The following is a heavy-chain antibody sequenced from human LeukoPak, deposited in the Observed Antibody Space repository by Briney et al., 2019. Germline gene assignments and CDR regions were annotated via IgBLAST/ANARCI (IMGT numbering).Heavy chain of an antibody. J-gene: IGHJ4*02. CDR3: VKDQGEYSSSWYYFDN. Sequence: PGGSLSLSCSTSGFIFSSYPMHWVRQPPGKGLEYVSGITSNGDSTNYADSVKGRFTISRDNSKNTPSLHMSSLRAEDTAVYYCVKDQGEYSSSWYYFDNWGQGTLVTVSS. D-gene: IGHD6-13*01. CDR1: GFIFSSYP. CDR2: ITSNGDST. V-gene: IGHV3-64D*06.